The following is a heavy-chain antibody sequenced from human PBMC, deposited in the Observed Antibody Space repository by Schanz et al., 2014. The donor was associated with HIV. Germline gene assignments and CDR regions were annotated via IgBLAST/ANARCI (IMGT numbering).Heavy chain of an antibody. CDR1: GFPFSNFA. CDR2: ISTGGERT. CDR3: AIRTPMVTFGAFDI. J-gene: IGHJ3*02. D-gene: IGHD5-18*01. Sequence: EEHLLESGGDLIQPGGSLRLSCVASGFPFSNFAMSWVRQDPGRGLEWVSAISTGGERTFYADSVKGRFTISRDTSKKTLYLQMNSLRADDTAVYFCAIRTPMVTFGAFDIWGRGTWVTVSS. V-gene: IGHV3-23*01.